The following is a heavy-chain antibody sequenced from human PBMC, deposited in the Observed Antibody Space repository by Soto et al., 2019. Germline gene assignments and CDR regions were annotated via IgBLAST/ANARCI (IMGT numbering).Heavy chain of an antibody. CDR2: IYHSGST. V-gene: IGHV4-30-2*01. CDR3: ARRRYYDILTGYTHLPRGYFQH. Sequence: LSLTCAVSRASPSRGDYSCSWIWQTQRKRLKWIGYIYHSGSTYYNPSLKSRVTISVDRSKNQFSLKLSSVTAADTAVYYCARRRYYDILTGYTHLPRGYFQHWGQGTLVTVS. CDR1: RASPSRGDYS. D-gene: IGHD3-9*01. J-gene: IGHJ1*01.